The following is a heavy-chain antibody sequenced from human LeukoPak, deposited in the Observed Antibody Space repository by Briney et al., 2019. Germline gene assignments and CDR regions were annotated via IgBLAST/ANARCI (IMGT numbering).Heavy chain of an antibody. J-gene: IGHJ3*01. D-gene: IGHD3-16*01. CDR1: GGSISDYF. CDR2: VYYLGNP. V-gene: IGHV4-59*12. CDR3: ARRFRTGGDLHHDAYDV. Sequence: SETLSLTCSVSGGSISDYFWGWIRQPPGEGLEWIRHVYYLGNPTCSPSLKSRVSILVDTSKNQFSLELSSVTAADTAVYYCARRFRTGGDLHHDAYDVWGQGTVVTVSS.